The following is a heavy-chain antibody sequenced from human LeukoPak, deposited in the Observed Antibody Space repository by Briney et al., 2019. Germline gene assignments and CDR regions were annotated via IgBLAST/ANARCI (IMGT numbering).Heavy chain of an antibody. Sequence: GGSLGLSCAAAGFTFSSYSMNWVRQAPGKGLEWVSYISSSSSTIYYADSVKGRFTISRDNAKNSLYLQMNSLRAEDTAVYYCARDKYGSGSYYSPHFDYWGQGTLVTVSS. J-gene: IGHJ4*02. CDR3: ARDKYGSGSYYSPHFDY. V-gene: IGHV3-48*04. CDR2: ISSSSSTI. D-gene: IGHD3-10*01. CDR1: GFTFSSYS.